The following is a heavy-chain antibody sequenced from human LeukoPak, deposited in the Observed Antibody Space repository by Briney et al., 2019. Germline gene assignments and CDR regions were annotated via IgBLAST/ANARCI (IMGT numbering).Heavy chain of an antibody. J-gene: IGHJ6*03. CDR1: GASISSDY. Sequence: PSETLSLTCSVSGASISSDYWSWIRQPPGKGLEWIGNIYSSETTKYDPSLRSRATISGDTSKNQLSLKLSSVTAADTAVYYCARHFPYCGGDCPYYYMDVWGKGTTVTVSS. CDR3: ARHFPYCGGDCPYYYMDV. D-gene: IGHD2-21*02. CDR2: IYSSETT. V-gene: IGHV4-4*09.